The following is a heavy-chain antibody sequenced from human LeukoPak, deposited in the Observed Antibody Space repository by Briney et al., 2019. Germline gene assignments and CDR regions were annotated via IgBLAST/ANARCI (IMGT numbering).Heavy chain of an antibody. J-gene: IGHJ4*02. CDR1: GFTFSSYG. Sequence: GGSLRLSCAASGFTFSSYGMHWVRQAPGKGLEWVAVIWLDGSNKYYADSVKGRFTISRDNSKNTLYLQMNSLRAEDTAVYYCARDELENYYFDYWGQGTLVAVSS. CDR3: ARDELENYYFDY. D-gene: IGHD1-1*01. V-gene: IGHV3-33*01. CDR2: IWLDGSNK.